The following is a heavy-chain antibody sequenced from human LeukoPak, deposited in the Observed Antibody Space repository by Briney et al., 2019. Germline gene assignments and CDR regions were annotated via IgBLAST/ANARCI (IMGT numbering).Heavy chain of an antibody. J-gene: IGHJ4*02. CDR1: GFTFSSYA. CDR2: ISYDGSNK. V-gene: IGHV3-30*01. CDR3: ASFPPYEAAAPHY. D-gene: IGHD6-13*01. Sequence: GGSLRLSCAASGFTFSSYAMHWVRQAPGKGLEWVAVISYDGSNKYYADSVKGRFTISGDNSKNTLYLQMNSLRAEDTAVYYCASFPPYEAAAPHYWGQGTLVTVSS.